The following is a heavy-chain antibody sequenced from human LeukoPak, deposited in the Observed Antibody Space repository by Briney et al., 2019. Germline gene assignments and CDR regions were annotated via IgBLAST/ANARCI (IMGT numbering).Heavy chain of an antibody. J-gene: IGHJ4*02. CDR2: IYYSGST. V-gene: IGHV4-39*07. Sequence: SETLSLTCTVSGGSISSSSYYWGWIRQPPGKGLEWIGRIYYSGSTYYNPSLKSRVTISVDTSKNQFSLKLSSVTAADTAVYYCASMYYDFWSGSLPLFDYWGQGTLVTVSS. CDR3: ASMYYDFWSGSLPLFDY. D-gene: IGHD3-3*01. CDR1: GGSISSSSYY.